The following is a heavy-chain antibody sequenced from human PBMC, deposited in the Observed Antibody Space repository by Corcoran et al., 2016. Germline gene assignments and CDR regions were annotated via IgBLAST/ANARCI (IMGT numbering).Heavy chain of an antibody. CDR3: ASTMVRGVIAYYYYGMDV. Sequence: QVTLKESGPVLVKPTETLTLTCTVSGFSLSNARMGVSWIRQPPGKALEWLAHIFSNDEKSYSTSLKSRLTISKDTSKSQVVLTMTNMDPVDTATYYCASTMVRGVIAYYYYGMDVWGQGTTVTVSS. CDR1: GFSLSNARMG. J-gene: IGHJ6*02. CDR2: IFSNDEK. D-gene: IGHD3-10*01. V-gene: IGHV2-26*01.